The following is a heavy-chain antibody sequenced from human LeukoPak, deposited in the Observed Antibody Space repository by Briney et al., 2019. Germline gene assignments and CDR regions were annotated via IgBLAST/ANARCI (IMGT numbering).Heavy chain of an antibody. V-gene: IGHV3-30-3*01. J-gene: IGHJ4*02. Sequence: GGSLRLSCAASGFTFSSYAMHWVRQAPGKGLEWVAVISYDGSNKYYADSVKGRFTISRDSSKNTLYLQMNSLRAEDTAVYYCARGYGVRGVRAQATGGYWGQGTLVTVSS. CDR1: GFTFSSYA. CDR3: ARGYGVRGVRAQATGGY. D-gene: IGHD3-10*01. CDR2: ISYDGSNK.